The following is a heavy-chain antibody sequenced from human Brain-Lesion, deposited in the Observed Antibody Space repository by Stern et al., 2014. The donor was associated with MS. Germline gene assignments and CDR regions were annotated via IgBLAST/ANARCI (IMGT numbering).Heavy chain of an antibody. Sequence: EVQLVQSGGGLVQPGGSLRISCTGSGFTFKNYWMDWVRQVPGKGLVWVSRFKYDGKIPNQPGSGKGRFPLPKDDPKNKLYLHMNNLRAEGTAVYYWTKTAYPFEPWGQGTLVTVSS. CDR2: FKYDGKIP. CDR1: GFTFKNYW. V-gene: IGHV3-74*02. D-gene: IGHD3-9*01. CDR3: TKTAYPFEP. J-gene: IGHJ5*02.